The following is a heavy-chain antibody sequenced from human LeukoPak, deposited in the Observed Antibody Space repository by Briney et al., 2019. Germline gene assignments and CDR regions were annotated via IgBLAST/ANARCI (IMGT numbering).Heavy chain of an antibody. V-gene: IGHV4-38-2*01. D-gene: IGHD5/OR15-5a*01. CDR1: GYSISSGYY. CDR3: ASSPRVSGPPSH. CDR2: IYHSGST. Sequence: SETLSLTCAVSGYSISSGYYWGWIRLPPGKGLEWIGSIYHSGSTYYNPSLKSRVTISVDTSKNQFSLKLSSVTAADTAVYYCASSPRVSGPPSHWGQGTLVTVSS. J-gene: IGHJ4*02.